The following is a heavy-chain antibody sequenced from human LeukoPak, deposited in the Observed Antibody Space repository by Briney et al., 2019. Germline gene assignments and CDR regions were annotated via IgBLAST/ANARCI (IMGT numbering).Heavy chain of an antibody. CDR1: GFNFIDAW. CDR2: IRSKPDGGTT. Sequence: GGSLRLSCAASGFNFIDAWMSWVRQAPGKGLEWVGRIRSKPDGGTTDYIAPVKGRFAISRDDSKNMVYLQVNSLEIEDSAVYYCAPLRRGYWGQGTLVTVSS. CDR3: APLRRGY. V-gene: IGHV3-15*05. J-gene: IGHJ4*02.